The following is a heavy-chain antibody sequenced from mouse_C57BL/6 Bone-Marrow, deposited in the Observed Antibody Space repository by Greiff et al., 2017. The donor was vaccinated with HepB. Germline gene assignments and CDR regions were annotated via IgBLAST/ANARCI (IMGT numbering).Heavy chain of an antibody. CDR1: GFNIKDYY. V-gene: IGHV14-2*01. J-gene: IGHJ2*01. D-gene: IGHD1-1*01. CDR3: ARIYYYGSSYDFDY. CDR2: IDPEDGET. Sequence: EVNVVESGAELVKPGASVKLSCTASGFNIKDYYMHWVKQRTEQGLEWIGRIDPEDGETKYAPKFQGKATITADTSSNTAYLQLSSLTSEDTAVYYGARIYYYGSSYDFDYWGQGTTLTVSS.